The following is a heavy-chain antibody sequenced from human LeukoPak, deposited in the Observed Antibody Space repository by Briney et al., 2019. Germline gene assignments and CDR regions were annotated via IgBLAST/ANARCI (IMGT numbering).Heavy chain of an antibody. CDR2: IWYDGSNK. CDR3: ARDGGRDGYNPFDY. V-gene: IGHV3-33*01. CDR1: GFTFSSYG. D-gene: IGHD5-24*01. J-gene: IGHJ4*02. Sequence: GGSLRLSCAASGFTFSSYGMHWVRHAPGKGLEWVAVIWYDGSNKYYADSVKGRFTISRDNSKNTLYLQMNSLRAEDTAVYYCARDGGRDGYNPFDYWGQGTLVTVSS.